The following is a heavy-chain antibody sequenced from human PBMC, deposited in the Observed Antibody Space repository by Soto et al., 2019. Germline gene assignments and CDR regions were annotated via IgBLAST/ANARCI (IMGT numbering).Heavy chain of an antibody. J-gene: IGHJ4*02. Sequence: ASVKVSCKASGYTFTSYDINWVRQATGQGLEWMGWMNPNSGNTGYAQKFQGRVTMTRNTSISTAYMELSSLRSEDTAVHYCARKVHYDILTGYYMAQFDYWGQGTLVTVSS. V-gene: IGHV1-8*01. CDR3: ARKVHYDILTGYYMAQFDY. CDR1: GYTFTSYD. D-gene: IGHD3-9*01. CDR2: MNPNSGNT.